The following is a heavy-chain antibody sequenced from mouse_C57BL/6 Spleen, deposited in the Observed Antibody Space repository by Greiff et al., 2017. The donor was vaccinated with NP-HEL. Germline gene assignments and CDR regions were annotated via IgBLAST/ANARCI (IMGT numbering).Heavy chain of an antibody. CDR3: ASRGNYGYDGGFAY. CDR2: IYPGDGDT. CDR1: GYAFSSYW. J-gene: IGHJ3*01. D-gene: IGHD2-2*01. Sequence: QVQLKQSGAELVKPGASVKISCKASGYAFSSYWMNWVKQRPGKGLEWIGQIYPGDGDTNYNGKFKGKATLTADKSSSTAYMQLSSLTSEDSAVYFCASRGNYGYDGGFAYWGQGTLVTVSA. V-gene: IGHV1-80*01.